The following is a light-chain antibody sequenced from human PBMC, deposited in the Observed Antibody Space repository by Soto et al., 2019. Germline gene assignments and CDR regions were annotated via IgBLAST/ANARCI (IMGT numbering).Light chain of an antibody. CDR2: KAS. J-gene: IGKJ1*01. CDR3: QHYNSYSEA. V-gene: IGKV1-5*03. CDR1: QTISSW. Sequence: DIQMTQSPSTLSGSVGDRVTITCRASQTISSWLAWYQQKPGKAPKLLIYKASTLKSGVPSRFSCSGSGPEFTLTISSMQHDDFATYYCQHYNSYSEAFGQGTKVELK.